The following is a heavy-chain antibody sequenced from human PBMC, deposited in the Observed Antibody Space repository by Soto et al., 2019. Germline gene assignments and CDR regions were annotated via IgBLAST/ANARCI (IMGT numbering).Heavy chain of an antibody. V-gene: IGHV1-2*02. Sequence: GASVKVSCKASGYTFTGYYMHWVRQAPGQGLEWMGWINPNSGGTNYAQKSQGRVTMTRDTSISTAYMELSRLRSDDTAVYYCARHPCVVIRYYYYGMDVWGQGTTIIVSS. CDR1: GYTFTGYY. CDR3: ARHPCVVIRYYYYGMDV. J-gene: IGHJ6*02. CDR2: INPNSGGT. D-gene: IGHD3-16*02.